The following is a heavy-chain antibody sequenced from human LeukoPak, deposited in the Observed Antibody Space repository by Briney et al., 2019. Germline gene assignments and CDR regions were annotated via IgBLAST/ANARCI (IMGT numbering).Heavy chain of an antibody. CDR3: AKDLDQIAVAGTEIDY. CDR1: EFIFSSYW. CDR2: IKQDGSEK. Sequence: GGSLRLSCEASEFIFSSYWMNWVRQAPGKGLEWVANIKQDGSEKEYVDSVKGRFTISRDNSKNTLYLQMNSLRAEDTAVYYCAKDLDQIAVAGTEIDYWGQGTLVTVSS. V-gene: IGHV3-7*03. D-gene: IGHD6-19*01. J-gene: IGHJ4*02.